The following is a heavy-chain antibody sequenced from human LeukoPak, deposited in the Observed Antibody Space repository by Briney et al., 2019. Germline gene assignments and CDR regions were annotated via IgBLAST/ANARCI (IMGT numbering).Heavy chain of an antibody. CDR3: VRSDSSDALDAFDI. Sequence: SETLSLTCTVSGGSISSSSYYWGWIRQPPGKGLEWIGNIYHSGSTYYNPSLNSRVTISVDTSKNQFSLKLSSVTAADTAVYYCVRSDSSDALDAFDIWGQGTMVTVSS. J-gene: IGHJ3*02. CDR2: IYHSGST. CDR1: GGSISSSSYY. D-gene: IGHD6-19*01. V-gene: IGHV4-39*07.